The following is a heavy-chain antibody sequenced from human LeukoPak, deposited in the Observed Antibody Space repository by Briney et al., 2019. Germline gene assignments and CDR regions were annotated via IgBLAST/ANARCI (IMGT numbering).Heavy chain of an antibody. Sequence: PGRSLRLSCAASGFTFSSYGMHWVRQAPGKGLEWVAVISYDGSNKYYADSVKGRFTISRDNSKNTLYLQMNSLRAEDTAVYYCAKNRLYGGYSSAGAFDIWGQGTMVTVSS. CDR1: GFTFSSYG. D-gene: IGHD5-18*01. CDR2: ISYDGSNK. CDR3: AKNRLYGGYSSAGAFDI. V-gene: IGHV3-30*18. J-gene: IGHJ3*02.